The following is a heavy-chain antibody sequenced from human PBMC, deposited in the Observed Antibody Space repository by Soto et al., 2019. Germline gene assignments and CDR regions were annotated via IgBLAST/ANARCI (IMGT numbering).Heavy chain of an antibody. CDR3: AKDLDVVVVVTATRGLDV. J-gene: IGHJ6*02. Sequence: QVQLVESGGGVVQPGRSLRLSCAASGFTFDNYGLHWVRQAPGKGLEWVAVISYDGSKKFYADSVTGRFTISRDNSKXXXXXXMNTLRVEDTAVYYCAKDLDVVVVVTATRGLDVWGQGTTVTVSS. CDR1: GFTFDNYG. CDR2: ISYDGSKK. V-gene: IGHV3-30*18. D-gene: IGHD2-15*01.